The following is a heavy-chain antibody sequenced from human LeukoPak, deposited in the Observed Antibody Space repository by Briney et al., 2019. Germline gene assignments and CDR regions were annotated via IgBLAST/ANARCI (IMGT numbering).Heavy chain of an antibody. CDR2: ISGSGGST. D-gene: IGHD6-13*01. V-gene: IGHV3-23*01. Sequence: GASLRLSCAASGFTFSSYAMIWVRQAPGKGLEWVSAISGSGGSTYYADSVKGRFTISRDNSKNTLYLQMNSLRAEDTAVYYCAKDGVAAPPFDYWGQGTLVTVSS. CDR1: GFTFSSYA. J-gene: IGHJ4*02. CDR3: AKDGVAAPPFDY.